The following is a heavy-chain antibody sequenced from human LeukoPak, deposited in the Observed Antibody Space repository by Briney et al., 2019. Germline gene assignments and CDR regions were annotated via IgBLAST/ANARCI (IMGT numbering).Heavy chain of an antibody. CDR1: GFTFSSYG. D-gene: IGHD6-13*01. Sequence: PGRSLRLSCAASGFTFSSYGMHWVRQAPGKGLEWVAVISYDRSNKYYADSVKGRFTISRDNSKNTLYLQMNSLRAEDTAVYYCARKWDDSSSWYYFDYWGQGTLVTVSS. J-gene: IGHJ4*02. V-gene: IGHV3-30*03. CDR2: ISYDRSNK. CDR3: ARKWDDSSSWYYFDY.